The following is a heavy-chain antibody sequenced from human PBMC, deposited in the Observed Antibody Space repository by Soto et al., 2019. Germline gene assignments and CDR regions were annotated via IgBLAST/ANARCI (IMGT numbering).Heavy chain of an antibody. Sequence: QVQLVQSGAEVKKPGTSVKVSCKASGYIFSNYYMHWVRQAPGQGLEWMGVFNPSGDATHYAQSFQGRVSVTRDTATSTFYMEMSTLTSEYKAVYYCARRGMSKIGFDTWGQGPMVTVSS. CDR2: FNPSGDAT. D-gene: IGHD3-10*01. CDR1: GYIFSNYY. V-gene: IGHV1-46*01. CDR3: ARRGMSKIGFDT. J-gene: IGHJ3*02.